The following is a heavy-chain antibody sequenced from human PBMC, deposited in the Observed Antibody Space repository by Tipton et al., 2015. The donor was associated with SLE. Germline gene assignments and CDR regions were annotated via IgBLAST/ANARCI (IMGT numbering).Heavy chain of an antibody. Sequence: TLSLTCTVSGGSIGSDNDYWGWIRQPPGKGLEWIGSIDYSGNNYYNPSLKSPVTLSIDTSKNQFSLKMRSVTAADTAVYFCARGYCSDGVCYGFGFFDYWGQGNLVTFSS. CDR2: IDYSGNN. V-gene: IGHV4-39*07. CDR3: ARGYCSDGVCYGFGFFDY. CDR1: GGSIGSDNDY. D-gene: IGHD2-8*01. J-gene: IGHJ4*02.